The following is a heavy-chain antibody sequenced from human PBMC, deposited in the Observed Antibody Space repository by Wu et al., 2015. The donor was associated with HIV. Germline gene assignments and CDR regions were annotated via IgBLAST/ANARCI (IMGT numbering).Heavy chain of an antibody. CDR1: GYTFTSYY. V-gene: IGHV1-46*03. Sequence: QVQLVQSGAEVKKPGASVKVSCKASGYTFTSYYMHWVRQAPGQGLEWMGIINPSGGSTSYAQKFQGRVTMTRDTSTSTVYMELSSLRSEDTAVYYCARDPNPYSSRVIHRTTNWFDPWGQGTLVTVSS. CDR3: ARDPNPYSSRVIHRTTNWFDP. J-gene: IGHJ5*02. CDR2: INPSGGST. D-gene: IGHD6-13*01.